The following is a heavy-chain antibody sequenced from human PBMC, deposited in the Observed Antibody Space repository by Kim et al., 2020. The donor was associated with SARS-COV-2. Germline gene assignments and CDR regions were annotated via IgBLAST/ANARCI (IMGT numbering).Heavy chain of an antibody. CDR1: GYTFTSYA. J-gene: IGHJ4*02. D-gene: IGHD3-10*01. CDR3: ARGGSAWRPMAVDY. CDR2: INTNTGNP. V-gene: IGHV7-4-1*02. Sequence: ASVKVSCKASGYTFTSYAMNWVRQAPGQGLEWMGWINTNTGNPTYAPGFTGRFVFSLDTSVSTAYLQISSLKAEDTAVYYWARGGSAWRPMAVDYWGQGTLVTVSS.